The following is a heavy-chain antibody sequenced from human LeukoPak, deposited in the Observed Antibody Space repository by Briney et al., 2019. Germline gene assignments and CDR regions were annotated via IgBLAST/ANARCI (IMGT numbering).Heavy chain of an antibody. CDR1: GFSFSRFG. Sequence: PGRSLRLSCAGSGFSFSRFGMHWVRQAPGKGLERVAVIWYDGSNKYYAESVKGRFTSSRDNSKNTLYLQMNSLRAEDTAVYYCARDTSSRGYTPGYWGQGTLVTVSS. CDR2: IWYDGSNK. D-gene: IGHD2-2*02. J-gene: IGHJ4*02. CDR3: ARDTSSRGYTPGY. V-gene: IGHV3-33*01.